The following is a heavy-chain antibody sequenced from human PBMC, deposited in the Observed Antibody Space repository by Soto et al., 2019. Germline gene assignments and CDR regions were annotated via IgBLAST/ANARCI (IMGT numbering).Heavy chain of an antibody. CDR2: IYWNDDK. CDR3: AHRWEDYSLNWFDP. V-gene: IGHV2-5*01. J-gene: IGHJ5*02. D-gene: IGHD4-4*01. CDR1: GFSLSTSGVG. Sequence: QITLKESGPTLVKPTQTLTLTCTFSGFSLSTSGVGVGWIRQPPGKALEWLALIYWNDDKRYSPSLKSRLTITKDTSKNQVVLTMTNMDPVDTATYYCAHRWEDYSLNWFDPWGQGTLVTVSS.